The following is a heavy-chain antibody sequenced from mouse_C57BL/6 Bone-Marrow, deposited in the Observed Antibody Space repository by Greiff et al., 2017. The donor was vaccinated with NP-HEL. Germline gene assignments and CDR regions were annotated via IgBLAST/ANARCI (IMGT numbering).Heavy chain of an antibody. D-gene: IGHD2-3*01. V-gene: IGHV1-80*01. Sequence: VQGVESGAELVKPGASVKISCKASGYAFSSYWMNWVKQRPGKGLEWIGQIYPGDGDTNYNGKFKGKATLTADKSSSTAYMQLSSLTSEDSAVYFCARKGGLLLAMDYWGQGTSVTVSS. CDR1: GYAFSSYW. CDR3: ARKGGLLLAMDY. CDR2: IYPGDGDT. J-gene: IGHJ4*01.